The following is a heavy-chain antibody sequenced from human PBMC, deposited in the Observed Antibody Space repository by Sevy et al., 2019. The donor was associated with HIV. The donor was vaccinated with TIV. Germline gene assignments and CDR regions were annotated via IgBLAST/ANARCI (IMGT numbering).Heavy chain of an antibody. V-gene: IGHV1-2*02. D-gene: IGHD2-2*01. J-gene: IGHJ6*02. Sequence: ASVKVSCKASGYTFTGYYMHWVRQAPGQGLEWMGWINPHSGGTNYAQKFQGRVTMTRDTSISTAYMELSRLRSDDTAVYYCARDNDYCISPICPLFGMDVWGQGTTVTVSS. CDR3: ARDNDYCISPICPLFGMDV. CDR2: INPHSGGT. CDR1: GYTFTGYY.